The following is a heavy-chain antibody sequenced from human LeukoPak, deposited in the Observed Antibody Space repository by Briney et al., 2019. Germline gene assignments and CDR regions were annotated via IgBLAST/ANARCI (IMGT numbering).Heavy chain of an antibody. V-gene: IGHV1-69*13. CDR1: GGTFSSYA. J-gene: IGHJ6*03. CDR2: IIPIFGTA. CDR3: AREGSQAYYYDSSGYRYYYMDV. Sequence: SVKVSCKASGGTFSSYAISWVRQAPGQGLEWMGGIIPIFGTANYAQKFQGRVTITADESTSTAYMELSSLRSEDTAVYYCAREGSQAYYYDSSGYRYYYMDVWGKGTTVTISS. D-gene: IGHD3-22*01.